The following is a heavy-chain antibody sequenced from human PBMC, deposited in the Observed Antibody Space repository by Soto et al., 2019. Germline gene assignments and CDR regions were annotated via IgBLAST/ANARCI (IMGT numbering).Heavy chain of an antibody. J-gene: IGHJ4*02. CDR2: ISAYNGDT. CDR1: GYPFRNYG. D-gene: IGHD3-10*01. Sequence: QVRLVQSGTEVKKPGASVKVSCRTSGYPFRNYGVSWVRQAPGQGLEWMGWISAYNGDTNHTQKFQDRVFLTTDPSTNTAYLDLRSLRSDDTVVYYCARVPPRIGLAPFIFDSWGQGTLVTVSS. CDR3: ARVPPRIGLAPFIFDS. V-gene: IGHV1-18*01.